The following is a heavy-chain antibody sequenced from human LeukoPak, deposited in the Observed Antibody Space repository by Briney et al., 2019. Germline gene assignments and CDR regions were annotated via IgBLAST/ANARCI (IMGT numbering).Heavy chain of an antibody. CDR2: INWNGGST. Sequence: QPGGSLRLSCAASGFTFDDYGMSWVRQAPGKGPEWVSGINWNGGSTGYADSVKGRFTISRDNAKNSLYLQMNSLRAEDTALYYCARDIRDSDIVVVIASPWGQGTLVTVSS. V-gene: IGHV3-20*04. D-gene: IGHD2-21*01. CDR1: GFTFDDYG. CDR3: ARDIRDSDIVVVIASP. J-gene: IGHJ5*02.